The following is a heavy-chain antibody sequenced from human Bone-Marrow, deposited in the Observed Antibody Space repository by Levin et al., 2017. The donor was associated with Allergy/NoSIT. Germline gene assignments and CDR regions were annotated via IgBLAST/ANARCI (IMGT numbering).Heavy chain of an antibody. CDR3: ACAGHW. Sequence: GGSLRLSCVASGFTFSSYWMNWVRQAPGKGLEWLASIKQDGSDTYYVDSVRGRFTISRDNAKNSLYLQMNSLRAEDTAVYYCACAGHWWGQGTLVTVSS. J-gene: IGHJ4*02. CDR1: GFTFSSYW. D-gene: IGHD3-3*02. V-gene: IGHV3-7*01. CDR2: IKQDGSDT.